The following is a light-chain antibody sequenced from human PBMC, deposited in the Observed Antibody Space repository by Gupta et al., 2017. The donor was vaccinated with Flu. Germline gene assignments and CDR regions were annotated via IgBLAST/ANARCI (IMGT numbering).Light chain of an antibody. CDR1: NSNIWNNY. CDR3: ATWDNSLSAEV. CDR2: DNN. Sequence: QSVLTQPPSVSAAPGQKVTISCSGSNSNIWNNYVSWYQQLPGSAPKLLIYDNNKRPSGIPDRFSGSKSGTSATLAITGLQTGDEADYYCATWDNSLSAEVFGGGTKVTVL. J-gene: IGLJ3*02. V-gene: IGLV1-51*01.